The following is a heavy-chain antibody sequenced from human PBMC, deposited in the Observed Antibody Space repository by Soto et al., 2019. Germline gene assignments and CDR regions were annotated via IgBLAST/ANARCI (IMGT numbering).Heavy chain of an antibody. V-gene: IGHV3-48*02. D-gene: IGHD1-1*01. CDR3: ARDKTGTTSDAFDI. Sequence: PGGSLRLSCAVSGFTFSSYSMNWVRQAPGKGLEWVSYISSSGTAIYSADSVKGRFTISRDNAKNSLYLQMNSLRDEDTAVYYCARDKTGTTSDAFDIWGQGTMVTVSS. CDR1: GFTFSSYS. CDR2: ISSSGTAI. J-gene: IGHJ3*02.